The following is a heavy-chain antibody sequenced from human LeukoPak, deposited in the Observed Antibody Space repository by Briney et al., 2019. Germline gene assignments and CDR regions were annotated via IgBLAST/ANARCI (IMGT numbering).Heavy chain of an antibody. D-gene: IGHD5-18*01. CDR3: ARGSPIQLWADAFDI. CDR1: GGSFSGYY. V-gene: IGHV4-34*01. Sequence: PSETPSLTCAVYGGSFSGYYWSWIRQPPGKGLEWIGEINHSGSTNYNPSLKSRVTISVDTSKNQFSLKLSSVTAADTAVYYCARGSPIQLWADAFDIWGQGTMVTDSS. J-gene: IGHJ3*02. CDR2: INHSGST.